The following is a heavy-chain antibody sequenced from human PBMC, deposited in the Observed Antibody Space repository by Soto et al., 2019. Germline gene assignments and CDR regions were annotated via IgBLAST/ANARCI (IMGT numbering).Heavy chain of an antibody. J-gene: IGHJ4*02. CDR3: ARGTVTAMVTDYFDY. V-gene: IGHV6-1*01. CDR1: GDSVSSNSAA. Sequence: PSQTLSLTCAISGDSVSSNSAAWNWIRQSPSRGLEWLGRTYYRSKWYNDYAVSVKSRITINPDTSKNQFSLQLNSVTPEDMAVYYCARGTVTAMVTDYFDYWGQGTLVTVSS. CDR2: TYYRSKWYN. D-gene: IGHD5-18*01.